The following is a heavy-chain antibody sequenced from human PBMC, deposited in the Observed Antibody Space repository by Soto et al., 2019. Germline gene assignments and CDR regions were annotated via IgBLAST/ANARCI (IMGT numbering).Heavy chain of an antibody. V-gene: IGHV3-30-3*01. Sequence: GGSLRLSCAASGFTFSSYAMHWVRQAPGKGLEWVAVISYDGSNEYYADSVKGRSTISRDNSKNTLYLQMSSLRAEDTAVYYCARGPSSLTRFDYWGQGTLVTVSS. J-gene: IGHJ4*02. CDR2: ISYDGSNE. CDR1: GFTFSSYA. D-gene: IGHD2-2*01. CDR3: ARGPSSLTRFDY.